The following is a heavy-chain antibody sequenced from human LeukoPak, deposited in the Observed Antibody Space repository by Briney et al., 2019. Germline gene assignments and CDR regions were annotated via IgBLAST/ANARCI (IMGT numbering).Heavy chain of an antibody. J-gene: IGHJ4*02. CDR2: VSYSGS. CDR1: GGSIRGNSYY. V-gene: IGHV4-39*01. CDR3: AGRFDY. Sequence: SETLSLTCSVPGGSIRGNSYYWGWIRQPPGKGLEWIGSVSYSGSNYNPSLKSRVTISLDTSKNQFSLKLSSVTAADTAVYYCAGRFDYWGQGTLVTVSS.